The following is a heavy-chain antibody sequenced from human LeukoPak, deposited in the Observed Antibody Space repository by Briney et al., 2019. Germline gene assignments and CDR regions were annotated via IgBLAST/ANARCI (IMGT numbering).Heavy chain of an antibody. CDR2: IYYSGGT. CDR3: ARARGYYDSSGYYPGAFDI. CDR1: GGSISSYY. V-gene: IGHV4-59*01. Sequence: SETLSLTCTVSGGSISSYYWSWLRQPPGKGLEWIGYIYYSGGTNYNPSLKSRVTISVDTSKNQFSLKLSSVTAADTAVYYCARARGYYDSSGYYPGAFDIWGQGTMVTVSS. D-gene: IGHD3-22*01. J-gene: IGHJ3*02.